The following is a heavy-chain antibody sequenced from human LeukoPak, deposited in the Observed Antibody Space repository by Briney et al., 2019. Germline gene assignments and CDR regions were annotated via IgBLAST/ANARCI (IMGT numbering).Heavy chain of an antibody. Sequence: GGSLRLSWAASGFTFRSYWMSWVRQAPGKGLGWVASIKQDGGEKYYVDSLKGRFTISRANAKNSLYLQMNTLRAEDTAVYYCARDHGYDLWSGYLDWGQGALVTVSS. D-gene: IGHD3-3*01. CDR3: ARDHGYDLWSGYLD. J-gene: IGHJ4*02. CDR2: IKQDGGEK. V-gene: IGHV3-7*03. CDR1: GFTFRSYW.